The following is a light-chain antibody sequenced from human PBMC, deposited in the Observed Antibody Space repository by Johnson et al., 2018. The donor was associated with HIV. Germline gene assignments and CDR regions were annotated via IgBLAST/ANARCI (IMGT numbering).Light chain of an antibody. V-gene: IGLV1-51*02. CDR2: ENN. Sequence: QAVLTQPPSVSAAPGQKVTISCSGSSSNIANNYVSWYQQLPGTAPKLLIYENNKRPSAIPDRFSGSKSGTSATLGITGLQTGDEADYYCGTWDGSLSVYVFGAGTEVTVL. J-gene: IGLJ1*01. CDR3: GTWDGSLSVYV. CDR1: SSNIANNY.